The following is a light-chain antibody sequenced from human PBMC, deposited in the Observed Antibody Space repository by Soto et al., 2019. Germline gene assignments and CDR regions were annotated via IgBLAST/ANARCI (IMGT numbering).Light chain of an antibody. Sequence: EFVLTPSPATLSSFTRDRVTLSCRASQYINTRLAWYQHRPGQSPRLLIYQTSLRAAGIPARFSASGSGTDFTLTISSLEPEDSAVYYCQQRGNWPPLTFGGGTKV. J-gene: IGKJ4*01. V-gene: IGKV3-11*01. CDR2: QTS. CDR3: QQRGNWPPLT. CDR1: QYINTR.